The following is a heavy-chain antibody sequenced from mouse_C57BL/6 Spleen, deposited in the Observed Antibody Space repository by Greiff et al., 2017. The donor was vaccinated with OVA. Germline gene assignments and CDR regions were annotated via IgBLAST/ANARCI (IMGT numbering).Heavy chain of an antibody. Sequence: QVQLQQPGAELVKPGASVKLSCKASGYTFTSYWMHWVKQRPGQGLEWIGMIHPNSGSTNYNEKFKSKATLTVDKSSSTAYMQLRSLTSEDSAVYYCGVYGYDGAYWGQGTLVTVSA. CDR1: GYTFTSYW. J-gene: IGHJ3*01. CDR2: IHPNSGST. D-gene: IGHD2-2*01. V-gene: IGHV1-64*01. CDR3: GVYGYDGAY.